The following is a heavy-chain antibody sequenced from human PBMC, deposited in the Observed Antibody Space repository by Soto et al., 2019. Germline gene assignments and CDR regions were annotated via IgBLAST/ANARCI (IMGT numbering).Heavy chain of an antibody. D-gene: IGHD3-10*01. Sequence: QVQLQESGPGLVKPSQTLSLTCTVSGGSISSGGYYWSLIRQHPGKGLEWIGYIYYSGSTYYNPSLKSRVTISVDTSKNQFSLKLSSVTAADTAVYYCARGSRLNGDYYGMDVWGQGTTVTVSS. CDR2: IYYSGST. J-gene: IGHJ6*02. CDR3: ARGSRLNGDYYGMDV. V-gene: IGHV4-31*03. CDR1: GGSISSGGYY.